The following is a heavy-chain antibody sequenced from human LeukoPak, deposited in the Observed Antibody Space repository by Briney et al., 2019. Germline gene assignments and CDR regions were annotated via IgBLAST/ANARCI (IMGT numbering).Heavy chain of an antibody. CDR3: ARDVTPATV. V-gene: IGHV4-61*01. J-gene: IGHJ4*02. Sequence: SQTLSLTCTVSGGSISSGSYYWRWIRQPPGKGLEWIGYVRYGGSTNYNPSLKSRVTISVDTSKNQFSLKLSSVTAADTAVYYCARDVTPATVWGQGTLVAVS. D-gene: IGHD3-16*01. CDR1: GGSISSGSYY. CDR2: VRYGGST.